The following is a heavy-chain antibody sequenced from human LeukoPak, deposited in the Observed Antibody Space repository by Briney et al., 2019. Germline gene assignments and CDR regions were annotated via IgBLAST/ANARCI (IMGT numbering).Heavy chain of an antibody. J-gene: IGHJ4*02. V-gene: IGHV3-21*01. CDR3: ARERGTTVVTSSYFDY. CDR2: ISSSSSI. CDR1: GFTFSSYS. Sequence: GGSLRLSCAASGFTFSSYSMNWVRQAPGKGLEWVSLISSSSSIFYADSVKGRFTISRDNSKNTLYLQMNSLRAEDTAVYYCARERGTTVVTSSYFDYWGQGTLVTVSS. D-gene: IGHD4-23*01.